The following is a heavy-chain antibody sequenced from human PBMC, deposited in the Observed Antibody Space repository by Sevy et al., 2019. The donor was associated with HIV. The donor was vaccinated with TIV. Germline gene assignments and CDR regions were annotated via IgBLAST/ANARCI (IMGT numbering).Heavy chain of an antibody. CDR2: MSFDGSIQ. CDR1: GINFRNSI. V-gene: IGHV3-30*04. J-gene: IGHJ3*02. D-gene: IGHD1-26*01. CDR3: AREGETSGHAGAFDI. Sequence: GWSLRLSCSASGINFRNSIFHWVRQAPGKGLEWVALMSFDGSIQYFGDSEMGRLTISRDDSKNTFYLQVNSLRVEDTAVYYCAREGETSGHAGAFDIWGQGTMVTVSS.